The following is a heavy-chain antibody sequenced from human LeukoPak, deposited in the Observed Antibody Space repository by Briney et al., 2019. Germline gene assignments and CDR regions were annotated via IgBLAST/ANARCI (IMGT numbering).Heavy chain of an antibody. V-gene: IGHV1-2*02. Sequence: GASVKVSCKASGYTFTSYGISWVRQAPGQGLEWMGWINPNSGGTNYAQKFQGRVTMTRDTSISTAYMELSRLRSDDTAVYYCARDDYCSSTSCQLGYMDVWGKGTTVTVSS. CDR1: GYTFTSYG. J-gene: IGHJ6*03. D-gene: IGHD2-2*01. CDR3: ARDDYCSSTSCQLGYMDV. CDR2: INPNSGGT.